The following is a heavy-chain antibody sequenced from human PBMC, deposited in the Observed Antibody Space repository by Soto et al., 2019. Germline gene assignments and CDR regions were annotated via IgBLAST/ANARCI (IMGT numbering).Heavy chain of an antibody. CDR2: ISYDGSNK. CDR3: LGDSSAYGAFDI. Sequence: GGSLRLSCAASGFTFSSYAMHWVRQAPGKGLEWVAVISYDGSNKYYADSVKGRFTISRDNSKNTLYLQMNSLKTEDTAVYYCLGDSSAYGAFDIWGQGTMVTVSS. V-gene: IGHV3-30-3*01. D-gene: IGHD3-22*01. CDR1: GFTFSSYA. J-gene: IGHJ3*02.